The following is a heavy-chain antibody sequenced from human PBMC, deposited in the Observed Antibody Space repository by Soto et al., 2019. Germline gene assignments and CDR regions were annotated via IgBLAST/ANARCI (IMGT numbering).Heavy chain of an antibody. D-gene: IGHD3-3*01. CDR2: IIPIFGTA. J-gene: IGHJ3*02. CDR1: GYTFTSYG. V-gene: IGHV1-69*13. Sequence: QVQLVQSGAEVKNSGASVKVSCKASGYTFTSYGFSWVRQAPGQGLEWMGWIIPIFGTANYAQKFQGRVTITADESTSTAYMELSSLRSEDTAVYYCASPFWSGYDAFDIWGQGTMVTVSS. CDR3: ASPFWSGYDAFDI.